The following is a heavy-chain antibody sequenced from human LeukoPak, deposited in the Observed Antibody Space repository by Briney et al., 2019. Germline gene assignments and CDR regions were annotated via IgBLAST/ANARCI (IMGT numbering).Heavy chain of an antibody. CDR3: ARASHSSVVDY. CDR1: GFDFSTYS. CDR2: ISGSSTYK. Sequence: GGSLRLSCEVSGFDFSTYSMNWVRQAPGKGLEWVSSISGSSTYKFYADSVKGRFTISRDNAKNSVYLQMNSLRAEDTAVYYCARASHSSVVDYWGQGTLVTVSS. V-gene: IGHV3-21*01. J-gene: IGHJ4*02. D-gene: IGHD3-22*01.